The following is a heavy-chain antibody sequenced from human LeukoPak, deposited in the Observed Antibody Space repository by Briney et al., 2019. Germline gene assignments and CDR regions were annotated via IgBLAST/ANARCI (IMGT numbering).Heavy chain of an antibody. Sequence: SETLSLTCTVSGYSITNAYYWGWIRQPPGKGREWIGSIYHSGSTYYNPSLKSRVTISVDTSKNQFSLKLSSVTAADTAVYYCARVATAGTYYFDYWGQGTLVTVSS. D-gene: IGHD6-13*01. CDR2: IYHSGST. V-gene: IGHV4-38-2*02. J-gene: IGHJ4*02. CDR1: GYSITNAYY. CDR3: ARVATAGTYYFDY.